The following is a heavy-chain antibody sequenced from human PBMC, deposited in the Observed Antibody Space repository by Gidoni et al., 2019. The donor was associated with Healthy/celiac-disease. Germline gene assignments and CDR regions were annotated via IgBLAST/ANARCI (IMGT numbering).Heavy chain of an antibody. Sequence: PGLVKPSETLSLTCTVSGGSISSYYWSWIRQPPGKGLEWIGYIYYSGSTNYNPSLKSRVTISVDTSKNQFSLKLSSVTAADTAVYYCARSGSYFDYWGQGTLVTVSS. J-gene: IGHJ4*02. CDR2: IYYSGST. CDR1: GGSISSYY. D-gene: IGHD1-26*01. CDR3: ARSGSYFDY. V-gene: IGHV4-59*08.